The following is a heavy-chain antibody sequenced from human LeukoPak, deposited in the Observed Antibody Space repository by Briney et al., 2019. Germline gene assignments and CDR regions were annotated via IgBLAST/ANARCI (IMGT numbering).Heavy chain of an antibody. Sequence: ASVKVSCKASGYTFPSYDINWVRQATGQGLDWMEWMNPNSGNTGSAQRFQGRVTMTRDTSGSTAYMELRSLTSEDTAVYYCARGPLVRLPSSFDPWGQGTLVTVSS. V-gene: IGHV1-8*01. D-gene: IGHD3-16*02. J-gene: IGHJ5*02. CDR3: ARGPLVRLPSSFDP. CDR2: MNPNSGNT. CDR1: GYTFPSYD.